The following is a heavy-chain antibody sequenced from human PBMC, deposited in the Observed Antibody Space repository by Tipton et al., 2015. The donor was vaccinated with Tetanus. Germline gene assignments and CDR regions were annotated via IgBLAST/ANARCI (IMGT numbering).Heavy chain of an antibody. CDR1: GFIFSSYC. J-gene: IGHJ4*01. Sequence: SLRLSCAASGFIFSSYCIHWVRQAPGKGLEWVAVSWYGGTDQYYADSVKGRFTLSRDNSKNTLYLQMNSLRAEDTALYFYAREADCSGGSCFSGDFDNWGQGTQVPVSS. D-gene: IGHD2-15*01. CDR3: AREADCSGGSCFSGDFDN. CDR2: SWYGGTDQ. V-gene: IGHV3-33*01.